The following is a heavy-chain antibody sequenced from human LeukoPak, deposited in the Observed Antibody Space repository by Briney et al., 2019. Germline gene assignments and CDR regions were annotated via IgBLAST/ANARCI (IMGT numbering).Heavy chain of an antibody. Sequence: SETLSLTCTVSGGSISSSYWSWIRQPPGKGLEWIGYIYYSGSTNYNPSLKSRVSISVDTSKNQFSLKLSSVTAADTAVYYCARGQSWSYFDYWGQGTLVTVSS. CDR3: ARGQSWSYFDY. CDR2: IYYSGST. J-gene: IGHJ4*02. V-gene: IGHV4-59*01. D-gene: IGHD6-13*01. CDR1: GGSISSSY.